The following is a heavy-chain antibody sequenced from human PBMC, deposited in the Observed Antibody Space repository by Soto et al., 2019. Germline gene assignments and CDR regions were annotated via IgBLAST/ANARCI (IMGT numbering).Heavy chain of an antibody. Sequence: SETLSLNCTVSGGSISSGGYYWSWIRQHPGKGLEWIGYIYYSGSTYYNPSLKSRVTISVDTSKNQFSLKLSSVTAADTAVYYCARDRECSGGTCYNYFDYWGQGTLVTVSS. CDR2: IYYSGST. CDR3: ARDRECSGGTCYNYFDY. V-gene: IGHV4-31*03. CDR1: GGSISSGGYY. D-gene: IGHD2-15*01. J-gene: IGHJ4*02.